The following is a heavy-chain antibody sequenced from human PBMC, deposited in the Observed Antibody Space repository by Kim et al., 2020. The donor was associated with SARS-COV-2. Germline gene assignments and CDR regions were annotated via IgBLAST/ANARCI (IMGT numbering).Heavy chain of an antibody. V-gene: IGHV4-59*13. CDR1: GGSMTDFY. Sequence: SETLSLTCTVSGGSMTDFYWSWIRQPPGKGLEWIGYIYYSGTTNYNPSLKSRVSMSIDTSKNQFSLRLSSVTAADTAVYYCARGGGDYVLYWGQGTLVTV. CDR3: ARGGGDYVLY. CDR2: IYYSGTT. J-gene: IGHJ4*02. D-gene: IGHD4-17*01.